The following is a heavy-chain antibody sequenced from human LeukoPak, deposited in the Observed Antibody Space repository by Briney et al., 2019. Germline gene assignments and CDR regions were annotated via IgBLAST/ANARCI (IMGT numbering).Heavy chain of an antibody. CDR1: GGSFSAYY. CDR3: AREVYYYGSGSYFNY. D-gene: IGHD3-10*01. CDR2: INHSGST. V-gene: IGHV4-34*01. J-gene: IGHJ4*02. Sequence: SETLSLTCAVYGGSFSAYYWSWIRQPPGKGLEWIGEINHSGSTNYNPSLKSRVTMSVDTSKNQFSLKLSSVTAADTAVYYCAREVYYYGSGSYFNYWGQGTLVTVSS.